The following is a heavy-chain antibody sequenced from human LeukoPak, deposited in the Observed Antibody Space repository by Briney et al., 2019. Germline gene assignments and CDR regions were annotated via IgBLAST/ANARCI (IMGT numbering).Heavy chain of an antibody. CDR3: ARDPTSIVGASVTDY. CDR1: RFTFSSYG. Sequence: GGSLRLSCAASRFTFSSYGMHWVRQTPGKGLEWVAFIRYDGSNKYYADSVKGRFTISRDNAKNSLYLQMNSLRAEDTAVYYCARDPTSIVGASVTDYWGQGTLVTVSS. J-gene: IGHJ4*02. V-gene: IGHV3-30*02. CDR2: IRYDGSNK. D-gene: IGHD1-26*01.